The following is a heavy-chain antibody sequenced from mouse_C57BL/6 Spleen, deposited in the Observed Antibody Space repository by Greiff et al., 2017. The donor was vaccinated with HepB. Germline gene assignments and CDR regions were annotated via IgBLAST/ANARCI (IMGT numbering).Heavy chain of an antibody. V-gene: IGHV1-82*01. CDR1: GYAFSSSW. CDR3: ARSRAYYGNYYAMDY. D-gene: IGHD2-10*01. CDR2: IYPGDGDT. Sequence: QVQLQQSGPELVKPGASVKISCKASGYAFSSSWMNWVKQRPGKGLEWIGRIYPGDGDTNYNGKFKGKAKLTADKSSSTAYMQLSSLTSEDSAVYFCARSRAYYGNYYAMDYWGQGTSVTVSS. J-gene: IGHJ4*01.